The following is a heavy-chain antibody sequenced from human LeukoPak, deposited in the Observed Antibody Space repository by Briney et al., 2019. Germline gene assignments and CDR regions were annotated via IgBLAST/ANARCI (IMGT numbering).Heavy chain of an antibody. J-gene: IGHJ3*02. CDR3: ARDRVYNWNYDRAFDI. D-gene: IGHD1-7*01. CDR2: IYYSGST. V-gene: IGHV4-61*01. CDR1: GDSVSSSSYY. Sequence: SETLSLTCTVSGDSVSSSSYYWGWIRQPPGKGLEWIGYIYYSGSTNYNPSLKSRVTISVDTSKNQFSLKLSSVTAADTAVYYCARDRVYNWNYDRAFDIWGQGTMVTVSS.